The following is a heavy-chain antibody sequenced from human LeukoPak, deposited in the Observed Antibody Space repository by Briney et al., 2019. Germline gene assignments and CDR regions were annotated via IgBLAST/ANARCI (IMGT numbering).Heavy chain of an antibody. CDR3: ATEVGSGWSLQY. V-gene: IGHV3-30*02. CDR2: IRYDGNNK. CDR1: GFTFSDYY. J-gene: IGHJ4*02. Sequence: GGSLRLSCAASGFTFSDYYMNWIRQAPGKGLEWVAFIRYDGNNKYYADSVKGRFTISRDDSKNTLYLQMNSLRAEDTAVYYCATEVGSGWSLQYWGQGTLVTVSS. D-gene: IGHD6-19*01.